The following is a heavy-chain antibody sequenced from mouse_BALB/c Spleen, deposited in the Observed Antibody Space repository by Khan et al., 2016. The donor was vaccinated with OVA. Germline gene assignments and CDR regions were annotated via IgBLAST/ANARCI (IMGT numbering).Heavy chain of an antibody. D-gene: IGHD1-2*01. J-gene: IGHJ3*01. Sequence: VQVVESGGDLVKPGGSLKLSCAASGFTFSTYGMSWVRQAPDKRLEWVATVSTGGSYTYYPDSVKGRFTISRDNAKNTLYLQMSGLRSEDTAMFYCTRLAYYGDSEGFAYWGQGTLVTVSA. V-gene: IGHV5-6*01. CDR1: GFTFSTYG. CDR3: TRLAYYGDSEGFAY. CDR2: VSTGGSYT.